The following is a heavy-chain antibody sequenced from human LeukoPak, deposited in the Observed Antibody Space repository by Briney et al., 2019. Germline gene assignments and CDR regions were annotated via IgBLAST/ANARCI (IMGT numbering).Heavy chain of an antibody. CDR3: GRGHRFCSRGNCNSPVDY. D-gene: IGHD2-15*01. J-gene: IGHJ4*02. CDR2: IGGGDGEK. Sequence: GGSLRLSCAESRFTFTNNAMTWVRPAPGKGLEWVSTIGGGDGEKHYAAPVKGRFTISRDNSKNTLYLQMNSLRAEDTVVYYCGRGHRFCSRGNCNSPVDYWGQGTLVTVSS. V-gene: IGHV3-23*01. CDR1: RFTFTNNA.